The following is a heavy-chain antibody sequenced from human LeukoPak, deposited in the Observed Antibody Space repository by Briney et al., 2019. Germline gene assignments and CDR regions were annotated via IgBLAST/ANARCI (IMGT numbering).Heavy chain of an antibody. D-gene: IGHD6-19*01. J-gene: IGHJ5*02. Sequence: SETLSLTCTVSGGSISRYYWSWIRQPAGKGLEWIGRIYTSGSTNYNPSLKSRVTMSVDTSKNQFSLKLSSVTAADTAVYYCARDSSGWPGYNWFDPWGQGTLVTVSS. V-gene: IGHV4-4*07. CDR1: GGSISRYY. CDR3: ARDSSGWPGYNWFDP. CDR2: IYTSGST.